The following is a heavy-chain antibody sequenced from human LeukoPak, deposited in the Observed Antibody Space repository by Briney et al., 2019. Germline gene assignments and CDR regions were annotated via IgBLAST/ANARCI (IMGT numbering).Heavy chain of an antibody. CDR3: ARDLAYGDDGL. CDR1: GFTLSNYS. V-gene: IGHV3-21*01. J-gene: IGHJ4*02. CDR2: ISSSSSYI. Sequence: GGSLILSCAASGFTLSNYSMNRVRQAPGKGLEWVAFISSSSSYIFYADSLKGRFTISRDNAKNSLYLQMNSLRADDTAVYYCARDLAYGDDGLWGQGTLVTVSS. D-gene: IGHD4-17*01.